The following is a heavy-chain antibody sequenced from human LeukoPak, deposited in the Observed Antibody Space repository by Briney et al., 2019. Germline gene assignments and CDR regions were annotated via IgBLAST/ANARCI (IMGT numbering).Heavy chain of an antibody. CDR2: IYYSKNT. CDR1: GGSISSSSAY. J-gene: IGHJ4*02. Sequence: MSSETLSLTCTVSGGSISSSSAYWGWIRQPPGKGLEWIGSIYYSKNTYYNPSLKSRVTISADTSKNQFSLTLGSVSDTDTAVYYCVSPRGFSYGYFDYWGQGTLVTVSS. V-gene: IGHV4-39*01. D-gene: IGHD5-18*01. CDR3: VSPRGFSYGYFDY.